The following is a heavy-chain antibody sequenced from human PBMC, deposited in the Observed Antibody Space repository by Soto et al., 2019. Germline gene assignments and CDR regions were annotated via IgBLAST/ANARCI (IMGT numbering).Heavy chain of an antibody. J-gene: IGHJ4*02. CDR2: IYYSGST. CDR3: ARVLAGGSGSYYMAFDY. Sequence: SETLSLTCTVSGGSISSYDWSWIRQPPGKGLEWIGYIYYSGSTNYNPSLKSRVTISVDTSKNQFSLKLSSVTAADTAVYYCARVLAGGSGSYYMAFDYWGQGTLVTVSS. V-gene: IGHV4-59*01. D-gene: IGHD3-10*01. CDR1: GGSISSYD.